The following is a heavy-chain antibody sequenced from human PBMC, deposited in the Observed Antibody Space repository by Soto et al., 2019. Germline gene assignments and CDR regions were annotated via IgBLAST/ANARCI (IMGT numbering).Heavy chain of an antibody. Sequence: SETLSLTCTVSCGSISSGDYYWSWIRQPPGKGLECIGYIYYSGSTYYNPSLKSRVTISVDTSKNQFSLKLSSVTAADTAVYYCARGGSGYSYGFGSVYYYGMDVWGQGTTVTVSS. CDR2: IYYSGST. V-gene: IGHV4-30-4*01. CDR3: ARGGSGYSYGFGSVYYYGMDV. D-gene: IGHD5-18*01. J-gene: IGHJ6*02. CDR1: CGSISSGDYY.